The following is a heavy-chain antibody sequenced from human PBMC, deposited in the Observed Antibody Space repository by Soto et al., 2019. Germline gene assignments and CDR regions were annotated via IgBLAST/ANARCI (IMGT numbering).Heavy chain of an antibody. CDR1: GFTFSSYA. CDR3: ARDSSGYSYGCED. Sequence: QVQLVEPGGGVVQPGRSLRLSCAASGFTFSSYAMHWVRQAPGKGLEWVAVISYDGSNKYYADSVKGRFTISRDNSKNTLYLQMNSLRAEDTAVYYGARDSSGYSYGCEDWGQGTLVTVSS. D-gene: IGHD5-18*01. J-gene: IGHJ4*02. CDR2: ISYDGSNK. V-gene: IGHV3-30-3*01.